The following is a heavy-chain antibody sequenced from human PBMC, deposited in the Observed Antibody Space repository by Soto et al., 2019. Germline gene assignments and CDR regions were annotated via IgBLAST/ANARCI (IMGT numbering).Heavy chain of an antibody. J-gene: IGHJ6*02. V-gene: IGHV6-1*01. Sequence: PSEALSLTCAMSGDSVSTNSPAWKWIRHCPSRGLEWLGRTYYRSKWYNDYAVSVKSRITINPDTSKNQFSLQLNSVTPEDTAVYYCASEFGNLRGYYYHHYRMSVPAQGTTVPVSS. CDR2: TYYRSKWYN. CDR1: GDSVSTNSPA. CDR3: ASEFGNLRGYYYHHYRMSV. D-gene: IGHD3-16*01.